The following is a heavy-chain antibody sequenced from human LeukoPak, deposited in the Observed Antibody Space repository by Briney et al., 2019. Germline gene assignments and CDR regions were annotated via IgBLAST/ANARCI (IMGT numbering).Heavy chain of an antibody. CDR1: GFTFSDYY. V-gene: IGHV3-11*01. D-gene: IGHD6-6*01. CDR2: ISTSGSPI. CDR3: AKPPIPIAARLYWYFDL. Sequence: SGGSLRLSCAASGFTFSDYYMSWIRQAPGKGLEWVSYISTSGSPIYYADSVKGRFTISRDNAKNSLYLQMNSLRAEDTAVYYCAKPPIPIAARLYWYFDLWGRGTLVTVSS. J-gene: IGHJ2*01.